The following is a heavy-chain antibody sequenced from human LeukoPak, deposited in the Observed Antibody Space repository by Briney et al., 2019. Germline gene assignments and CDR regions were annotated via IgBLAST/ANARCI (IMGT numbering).Heavy chain of an antibody. V-gene: IGHV4-31*03. J-gene: IGHJ5*02. D-gene: IGHD1-26*01. CDR1: GGSISSGGYY. CDR3: ARETSGSYFGWFDP. CDR2: IYYSGST. Sequence: SETLSLTCTVSGGSISSGGYYWSWIRQHPGKGLEWIGYIYYSGSTYYNPSLKSRVTISVDTSKNQFYLKLSSVTVADTAVYYCARETSGSYFGWFDPWGQGTLVTVSS.